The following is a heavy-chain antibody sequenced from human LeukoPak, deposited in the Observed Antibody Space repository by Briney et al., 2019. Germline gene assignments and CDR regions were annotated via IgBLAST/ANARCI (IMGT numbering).Heavy chain of an antibody. D-gene: IGHD2-15*01. Sequence: PSETLSLTCTVSGGSISNYYWTWIRQPPGKGLEWIGYIYYSGSTNYNPSLKSRVTISVDTSKNQFSLKLTSVTAADTAVYYCARDASRYDCSGGSCYHRPLNGMDVWGQGTTVTVSS. CDR1: GGSISNYY. V-gene: IGHV4-59*01. J-gene: IGHJ6*02. CDR2: IYYSGST. CDR3: ARDASRYDCSGGSCYHRPLNGMDV.